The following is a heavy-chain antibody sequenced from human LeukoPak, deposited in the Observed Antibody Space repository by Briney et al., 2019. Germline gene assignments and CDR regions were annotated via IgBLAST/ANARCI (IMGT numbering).Heavy chain of an antibody. V-gene: IGHV4-39*07. J-gene: IGHJ4*02. CDR3: ARWDTGWGGDY. Sequence: SETLSLTCTVSGGSISSSSYYWGWIRQPPGKGLEWIGSIYYSGSTYYNPSLKSRVTISVDTSKNQFSLKLSSVTAADTAVYYWARWDTGWGGDYWGQGTLVTVSS. D-gene: IGHD3-16*01. CDR2: IYYSGST. CDR1: GGSISSSSYY.